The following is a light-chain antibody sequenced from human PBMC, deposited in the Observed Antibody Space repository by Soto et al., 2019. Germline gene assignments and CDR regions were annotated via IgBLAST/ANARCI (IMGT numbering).Light chain of an antibody. Sequence: QSALTQPASVSGSPGQSITISCTGTSSDVGGYNYVSWYQQHPGKAPKLMIYDVRNRPSGVSNRFSVSKSVNTASLTISGLQAEDDADYYCSSYTTISTYVFGTGTKVTVL. J-gene: IGLJ1*01. CDR3: SSYTTISTYV. CDR1: SSDVGGYNY. V-gene: IGLV2-14*01. CDR2: DVR.